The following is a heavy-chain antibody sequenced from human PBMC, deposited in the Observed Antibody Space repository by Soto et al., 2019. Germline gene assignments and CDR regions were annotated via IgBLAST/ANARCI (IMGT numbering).Heavy chain of an antibody. D-gene: IGHD2-2*01. CDR1: GGSISSSNW. CDR2: IYHSGST. Sequence: QVQLQESGPGLVKPSGTLSLTCAVSGGSISSSNWWSWVRQPPGKGLEWIGEIYHSGSTNYNPSLMCRVTISVDTSKNQFSLKLSSVTAGDTAVYYCARGVGGYYYGMEVWGQGTTVTVSS. CDR3: ARGVGGYYYGMEV. V-gene: IGHV4-4*02. J-gene: IGHJ6*02.